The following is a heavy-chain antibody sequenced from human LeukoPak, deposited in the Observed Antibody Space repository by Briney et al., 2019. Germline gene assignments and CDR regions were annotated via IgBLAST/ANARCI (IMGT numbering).Heavy chain of an antibody. Sequence: GASVKVSCKASGGTFSSYAISWVRQAPGQGLEWMGGIIPIFGTANYAQKFQGRVTITADESTSTAYMELSSLRSEDTAVYYCATNPLAENCSSTSCYRYYYYYMDVWGKGTTVTVSS. V-gene: IGHV1-69*13. J-gene: IGHJ6*03. CDR2: IIPIFGTA. CDR3: ATNPLAENCSSTSCYRYYYYYMDV. D-gene: IGHD2-2*01. CDR1: GGTFSSYA.